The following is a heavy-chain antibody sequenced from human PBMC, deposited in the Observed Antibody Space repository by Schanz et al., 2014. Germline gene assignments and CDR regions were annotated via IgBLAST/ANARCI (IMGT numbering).Heavy chain of an antibody. J-gene: IGHJ4*02. Sequence: EVQLVESGGGLVQPGKSLRLSCAASGFTFDKYAMHWVRQAPGKGLEWVSYVSRSTPDIYYADSVKGRFTMSRDNAKNTLYLQMNSLRAEDTAVYYCAKDRSWDYDSSGYFDYWGQGTLVTVSS. CDR1: GFTFDKYA. CDR2: VSRSTPDI. CDR3: AKDRSWDYDSSGYFDY. V-gene: IGHV3-9*01. D-gene: IGHD3-22*01.